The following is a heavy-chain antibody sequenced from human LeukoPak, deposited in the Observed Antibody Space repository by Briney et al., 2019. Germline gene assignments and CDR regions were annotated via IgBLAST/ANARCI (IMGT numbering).Heavy chain of an antibody. Sequence: GGSLRLSCAASGFTFSIYGMHWVRQAPGKGLEWVAVISYDGSNKYYADSVKGRFTISRDNSKNTLYLQMNSLRAEDTAVYYCAKGWYNWNYSDYWGQGTLVTVSS. J-gene: IGHJ4*02. CDR1: GFTFSIYG. D-gene: IGHD1-20*01. CDR2: ISYDGSNK. V-gene: IGHV3-30*18. CDR3: AKGWYNWNYSDY.